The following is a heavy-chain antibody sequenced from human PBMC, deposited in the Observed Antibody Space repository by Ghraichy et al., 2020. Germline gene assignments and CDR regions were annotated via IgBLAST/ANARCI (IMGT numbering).Heavy chain of an antibody. CDR2: IYTTGRN. D-gene: IGHD5-24*01. J-gene: IGHJ4*02. CDR1: GGSISSGSYY. V-gene: IGHV4-61*02. Sequence: QTLSLTCTVSGGSISSGSYYWSWIRQPAGKGLEWIGRIYTTGRNNDNFPLKSRVTISVDTSKNQFSLKLSSVTAADTAVYYCARGNGYINFDSWGQGTLVTVSS. CDR3: ARGNGYINFDS.